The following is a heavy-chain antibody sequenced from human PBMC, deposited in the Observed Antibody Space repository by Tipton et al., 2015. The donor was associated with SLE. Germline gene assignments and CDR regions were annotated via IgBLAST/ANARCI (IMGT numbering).Heavy chain of an antibody. CDR1: GGSISNYY. V-gene: IGHV4-59*01. J-gene: IGHJ3*02. CDR3: ARAPGIVGARGAFDI. CDR2: IHHSGSI. Sequence: TLSLTCTVSGGSISNYYWSWLRQPPGKGLEWIGYIHHSGSINYNPSLKSRVTISVDTSKNQFSLKLSSVTAADTAVYYCARAPGIVGARGAFDIWGQGTMVTVSS. D-gene: IGHD1-26*01.